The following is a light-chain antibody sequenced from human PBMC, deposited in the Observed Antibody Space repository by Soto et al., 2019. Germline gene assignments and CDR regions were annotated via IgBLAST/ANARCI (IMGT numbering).Light chain of an antibody. J-gene: IGKJ1*01. V-gene: IGKV1-5*01. CDR2: DAS. CDR1: QSIGRW. CDR3: QEYDGYSRT. Sequence: DIQVTQSPPTLSASVGDRVTITCRASQSIGRWLAWYQQKPGKAPRLLIYDASTLESGVPSRFSGSGSGTGFTLTISSLQADDFATYYCQEYDGYSRTFGQGTKVDI.